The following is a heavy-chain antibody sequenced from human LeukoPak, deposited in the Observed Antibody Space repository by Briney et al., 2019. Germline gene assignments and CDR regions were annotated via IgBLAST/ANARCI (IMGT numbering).Heavy chain of an antibody. D-gene: IGHD3-10*01. V-gene: IGHV3-21*01. J-gene: IGHJ4*02. CDR3: ARDMVRDDFDY. CDR2: ISSSSSYI. Sequence: GGSLRLSCAASGFTFSSYSMNWVRQAPGKGLEWVSSISSSSSYIYYADSVKGRFTISRDNAKNSLYLQMNSLRAEDTAVYYCARDMVRDDFDYWGQGTLATVSS. CDR1: GFTFSSYS.